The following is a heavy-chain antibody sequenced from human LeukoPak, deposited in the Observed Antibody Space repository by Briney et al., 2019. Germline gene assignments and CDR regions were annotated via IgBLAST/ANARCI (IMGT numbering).Heavy chain of an antibody. D-gene: IGHD3-3*01. V-gene: IGHV4-30-4*08. CDR3: ARLVPERFFQLNPEGYYDY. J-gene: IGHJ4*02. Sequence: SETLSLTCTVSGGSISSGDYYWSWIRQPPGKGLEWIGYIYYSGSTYYNPSLKSRVTISVDTSKNQFSLKLISVTAADTAVYYCARLVPERFFQLNPEGYYDYWGQGILVTVSS. CDR2: IYYSGST. CDR1: GGSISSGDYY.